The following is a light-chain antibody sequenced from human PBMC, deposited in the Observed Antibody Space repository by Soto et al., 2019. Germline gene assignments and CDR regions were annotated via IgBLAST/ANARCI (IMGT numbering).Light chain of an antibody. CDR1: SSNIGAGYD. CDR3: GSYSSTDTPFV. V-gene: IGLV1-40*01. CDR2: EVT. Sequence: QSVLTQPPSVSGAPGQRVTISCTGSSSNIGAGYDVSWYQHHSGKAPKLLIYEVTNRPSGISDRFSGSKSVNTASLTISGLQAEDESDYYCGSYSSTDTPFVFGTGTKVTVL. J-gene: IGLJ1*01.